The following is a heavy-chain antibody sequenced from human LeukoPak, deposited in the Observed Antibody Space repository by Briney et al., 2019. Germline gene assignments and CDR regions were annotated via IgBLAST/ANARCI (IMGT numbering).Heavy chain of an antibody. CDR1: GYTHTELS. D-gene: IGHD6-13*01. Sequence: ASVKVSCKVSGYTHTELSMHWVRQAPGKGLEWMGGFDPEDGETIYAQKFQGRVTMTEDTSTDTAYMELSSLRSEDTAVYYRATETGIAAPGTGYFDYWGQGTLVTVSS. V-gene: IGHV1-24*01. CDR3: ATETGIAAPGTGYFDY. J-gene: IGHJ4*02. CDR2: FDPEDGET.